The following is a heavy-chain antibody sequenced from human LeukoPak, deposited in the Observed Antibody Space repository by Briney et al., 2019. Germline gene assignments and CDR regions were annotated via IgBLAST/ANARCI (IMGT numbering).Heavy chain of an antibody. CDR1: GGTFSSYA. CDR3: AIPSYCSGGSCYPPDWFDP. J-gene: IGHJ5*02. CDR2: IIPIFGTV. D-gene: IGHD2-15*01. V-gene: IGHV1-69*13. Sequence: SVKVSCKASGGTFSSYAISWVRQAPGQGLEWMGGIIPIFGTVNYAQKFQGRVTITADESTSTAYMELSSLRSEDTAVYYCAIPSYCSGGSCYPPDWFDPWGQGTLVTVSS.